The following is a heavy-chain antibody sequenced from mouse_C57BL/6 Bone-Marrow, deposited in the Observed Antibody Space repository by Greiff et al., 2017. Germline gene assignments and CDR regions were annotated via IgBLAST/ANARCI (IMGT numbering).Heavy chain of an antibody. D-gene: IGHD1-1*02. CDR3: ASSGGWWAV. CDR2: FNPYNGDT. Sequence: VQLQQSGPELVKPGASVKISCKASGYSFTAYFMNWVMQSHGKSLEWIGRFNPYNGDTFYNQKFKGKATLTVDKSSSTVHLELRRVTSEDSAVYYCASSGGWWAVWGQGTTVTVSS. CDR1: GYSFTAYF. J-gene: IGHJ1*01. V-gene: IGHV1-20*01.